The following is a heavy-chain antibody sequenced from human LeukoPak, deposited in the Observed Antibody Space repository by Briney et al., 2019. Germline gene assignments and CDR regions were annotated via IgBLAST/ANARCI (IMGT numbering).Heavy chain of an antibody. J-gene: IGHJ4*02. Sequence: SVKVSCKASGGTFSSYAISWVRQAPGQGLEWMGRMIPILGIANYAQKFQGGVTITADKSTSTAYMELSSLRSEDTAVYYCARDTTTYKTYYDFWSGYYPTYYFDYWGQGTLVTVSS. V-gene: IGHV1-69*04. D-gene: IGHD3-3*01. CDR3: ARDTTTYKTYYDFWSGYYPTYYFDY. CDR2: MIPILGIA. CDR1: GGTFSSYA.